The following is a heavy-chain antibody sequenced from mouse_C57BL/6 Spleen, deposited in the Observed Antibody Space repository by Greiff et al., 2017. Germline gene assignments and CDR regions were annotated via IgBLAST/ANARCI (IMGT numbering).Heavy chain of an antibody. Sequence: VKLQQPGAELVKPGASVKLSCKASGYTFTSYWMHWVKQRPGRGLEWIGRIDPNSGGTKYNEKFKSKATLTVDKPSSTAYMQLSSLTSEDSAVYYCASGAGTTVVGYYAMDYWGQGTSVTVSS. CDR1: GYTFTSYW. J-gene: IGHJ4*01. V-gene: IGHV1-72*01. CDR2: IDPNSGGT. D-gene: IGHD1-1*01. CDR3: ASGAGTTVVGYYAMDY.